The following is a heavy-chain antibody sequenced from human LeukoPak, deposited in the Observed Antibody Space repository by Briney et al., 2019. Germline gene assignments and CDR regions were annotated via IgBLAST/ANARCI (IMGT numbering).Heavy chain of an antibody. V-gene: IGHV3-7*01. CDR1: GFTFSSYW. CDR2: IKQDGSEK. D-gene: IGHD1-7*01. Sequence: EAGGSLRLSCAASGFTFSSYWMSWVRQAPGKGLEWVANIKQDGSEKYYVDSVKGRFAISRDNANNSLYLQMNSLRAEDTAVYYCARGFSNWNYVVRNWGQGTLVTVSS. J-gene: IGHJ4*02. CDR3: ARGFSNWNYVVRN.